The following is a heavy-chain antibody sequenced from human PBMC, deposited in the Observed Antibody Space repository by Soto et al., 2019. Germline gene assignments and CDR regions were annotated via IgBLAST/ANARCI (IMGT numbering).Heavy chain of an antibody. J-gene: IGHJ5*02. V-gene: IGHV4-39*01. CDR1: GGSISNSLNY. CDR3: ARQGRCSISSCYDVGSPYNYFNP. D-gene: IGHD2-2*01. CDR2: IYYTGNI. Sequence: QLQLQESSPGLGKPSETLSLTCSVSGGSISNSLNYWGWIRQPPGKGLEWIGTIYYTGNIYYNPSLKSRVTISIDTSRNQFSLRLSSVTAADTAVYYCARQGRCSISSCYDVGSPYNYFNPWGQGTLVTVST.